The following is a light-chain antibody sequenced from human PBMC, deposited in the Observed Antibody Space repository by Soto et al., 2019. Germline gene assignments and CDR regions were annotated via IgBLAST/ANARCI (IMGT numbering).Light chain of an antibody. V-gene: IGLV2-14*03. CDR3: NSFTTSSTQV. CDR1: DRDVGAYNY. Sequence: QSVLTQPASASGSPGQSITISCTGTDRDVGAYNYVSWYQQHPGRVPKLIIYDVTYRPSGVSSRFSGSKSGNTASLTISGLQADDEADYYCNSFTTSSTQVFGTGTKVTVL. J-gene: IGLJ1*01. CDR2: DVT.